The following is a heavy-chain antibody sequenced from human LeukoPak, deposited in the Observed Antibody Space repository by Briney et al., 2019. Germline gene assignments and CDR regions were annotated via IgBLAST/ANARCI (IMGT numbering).Heavy chain of an antibody. J-gene: IGHJ6*03. CDR1: GGSISSFY. CDR3: ARERTSYYYYYMDV. CDR2: IFTSGST. Sequence: SETLSLTCTVSGGSISSFYWSWIRQPARKGLEWIGRIFTSGSTNYNPSLKSRVTISVDKSKNQFSLKLSSVTAADTAVYYCARERTSYYYYYMDVWGKGTTVTVPS. V-gene: IGHV4-4*07.